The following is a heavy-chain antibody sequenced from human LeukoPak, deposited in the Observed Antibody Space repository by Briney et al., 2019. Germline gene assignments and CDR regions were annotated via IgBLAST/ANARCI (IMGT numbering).Heavy chain of an antibody. CDR1: GFSFSDYW. J-gene: IGHJ3*02. D-gene: IGHD1-1*01. CDR3: VRGGLEPFDI. Sequence: GGSLRLSCAPSGFSFSDYWMHWVRQAPGKGLAWVSRINTDGTTTNHADSVTGRFTISRDNAKNMLYLQMNSLRAEDTDVYYCVRGGLEPFDIWGQGTMVTVSS. V-gene: IGHV3-74*01. CDR2: INTDGTTT.